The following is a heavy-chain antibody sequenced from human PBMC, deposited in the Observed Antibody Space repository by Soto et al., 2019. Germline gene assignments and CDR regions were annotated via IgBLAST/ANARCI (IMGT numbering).Heavy chain of an antibody. CDR1: GFTFSNYA. J-gene: IGHJ6*02. Sequence: GESLKISCAASGFTFSNYAMNWVRQAPGKGLEWVSAISGSGGGTYYADSVKGRFTISRDNSKNTLSLQMNSLRAEDTAVYYCAKSSGYGHYYGMDVWGPGTTVTVSS. CDR3: AKSSGYGHYYGMDV. D-gene: IGHD3-22*01. CDR2: ISGSGGGT. V-gene: IGHV3-23*01.